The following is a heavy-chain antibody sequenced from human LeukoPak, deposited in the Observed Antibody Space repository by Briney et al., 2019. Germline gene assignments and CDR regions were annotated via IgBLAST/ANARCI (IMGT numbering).Heavy chain of an antibody. D-gene: IGHD2-15*01. J-gene: IGHJ4*02. CDR2: IYKIGTT. CDR3: VIGVGWQPDY. CDR1: GDSVTGYF. V-gene: IGHV4-59*02. Sequence: SETLSLTCTVFGDSVTGYFLNWVRQPPGKGLEWLGHIYKIGTTNYNPSLKSRLTISADTSKNHFSLQLRSVTAADTAVYYCVIGVGWQPDYWGQGALVTVSS.